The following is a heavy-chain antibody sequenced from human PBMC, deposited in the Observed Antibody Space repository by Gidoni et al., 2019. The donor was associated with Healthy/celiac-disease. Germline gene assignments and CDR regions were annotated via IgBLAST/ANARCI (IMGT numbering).Heavy chain of an antibody. CDR2: IRSKAYGGTT. J-gene: IGHJ4*02. CDR3: TRDPGGGYSYGLHRPPFDY. D-gene: IGHD5-18*01. V-gene: IGHV3-49*03. CDR1: GFTFGDYA. Sequence: EVQLVESGGGLVQPGRSLRLSCPASGFTFGDYAMSWFRQAPGTGLGWVGFIRSKAYGGTTEYAASVKGRFTISRDDSKSIAYLQMNSLKTEDTAVYYCTRDPGGGYSYGLHRPPFDYWGQGTLVTVSS.